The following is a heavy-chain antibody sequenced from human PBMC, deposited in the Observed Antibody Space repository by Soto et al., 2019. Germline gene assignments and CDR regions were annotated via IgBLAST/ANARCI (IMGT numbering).Heavy chain of an antibody. CDR1: GGSISSYY. J-gene: IGHJ6*03. CDR2: IYYSGST. V-gene: IGHV4-59*08. Sequence: SETLSLTCTVSGGSISSYYWSWIRQPPGKGLEWIGYIYYSGSTNYNPSLKSRVTISVDTSKNQFSLKLSSVTAAVTAVYYCARQSIAAAGTPSWYYYMDVWGKGTTVTVSS. CDR3: ARQSIAAAGTPSWYYYMDV. D-gene: IGHD6-13*01.